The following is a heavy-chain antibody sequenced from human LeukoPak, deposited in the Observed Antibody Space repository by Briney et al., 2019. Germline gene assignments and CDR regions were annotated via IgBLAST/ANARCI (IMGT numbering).Heavy chain of an antibody. Sequence: SETLSLTCTVSGGSISTYYWSWIRQPPGKGLEWIGYIYYSGSTNYNPSLKSRVTISVDTSKNQFSLKLSSVTAADTAVYYCARGGYSGYDLDYWGQGTLVTVSS. J-gene: IGHJ4*02. CDR3: ARGGYSGYDLDY. D-gene: IGHD5-12*01. CDR2: IYYSGST. V-gene: IGHV4-59*01. CDR1: GGSISTYY.